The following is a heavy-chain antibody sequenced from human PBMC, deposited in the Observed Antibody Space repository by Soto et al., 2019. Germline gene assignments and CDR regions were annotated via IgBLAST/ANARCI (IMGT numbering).Heavy chain of an antibody. V-gene: IGHV1-8*01. CDR1: GYTFTSYD. Sequence: GASVKVSCKASGYTFTSYDINWVRQATGQGLEWMGWMNPNSGNTGYAQKFQGRVTMTRNTSISTAYMELSSLRSEDTAVYYCARGPHYYGSGSYLIPDLDYWGQGTLVTAPQ. D-gene: IGHD3-10*01. CDR2: MNPNSGNT. J-gene: IGHJ4*02. CDR3: ARGPHYYGSGSYLIPDLDY.